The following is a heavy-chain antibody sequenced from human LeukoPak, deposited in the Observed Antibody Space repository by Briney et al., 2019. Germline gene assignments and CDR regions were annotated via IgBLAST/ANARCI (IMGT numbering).Heavy chain of an antibody. J-gene: IGHJ4*02. CDR3: ARDSSGYYRDY. D-gene: IGHD3-22*01. CDR2: IKQDGSEK. Sequence: GGSLRLSCAASGFTFSSYWVSWVRQAPGKGLEWVANIKQDGSEKYYVDSVKGRFTISGDNAKNSLYLQMNSLRAEDTAVYYCARDSSGYYRDYWGQGTPVTVSS. CDR1: GFTFSSYW. V-gene: IGHV3-7*01.